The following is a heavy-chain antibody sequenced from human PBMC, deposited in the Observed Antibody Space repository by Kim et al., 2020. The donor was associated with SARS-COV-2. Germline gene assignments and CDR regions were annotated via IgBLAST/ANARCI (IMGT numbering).Heavy chain of an antibody. CDR2: ISWDGGSI. J-gene: IGHJ4*02. Sequence: GGSLRLSCAASGFIFEDYTMHWIRQTPGKGLEWVSLISWDGGSIYYADSVKGRFTISRDNRESSLYLQMNSLRTDDTALYYCVKDSEAYDASGSLPPDYWGQGNLVTVSS. V-gene: IGHV3-43*01. CDR1: GFIFEDYT. CDR3: VKDSEAYDASGSLPPDY. D-gene: IGHD3-22*01.